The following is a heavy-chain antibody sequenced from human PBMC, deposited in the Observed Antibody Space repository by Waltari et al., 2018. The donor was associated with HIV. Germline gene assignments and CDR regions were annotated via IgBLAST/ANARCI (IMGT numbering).Heavy chain of an antibody. Sequence: QMQLVESGGRLVKPGGSLRLPWAASGFAFTDSYMTWVRQPPGKGLEFVAYISRSGNRTYYADSVRGRFNISRDNAAKFLYLQMDSLRVDDTATYYCARGRQWLAFDFWGQGNVVAVSS. CDR1: GFAFTDSY. V-gene: IGHV3-11*01. J-gene: IGHJ4*02. CDR2: ISRSGNRT. D-gene: IGHD6-19*01. CDR3: ARGRQWLAFDF.